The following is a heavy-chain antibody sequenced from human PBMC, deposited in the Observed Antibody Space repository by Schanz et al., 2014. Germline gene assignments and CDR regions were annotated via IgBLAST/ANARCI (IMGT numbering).Heavy chain of an antibody. CDR2: ISSSSSTI. CDR3: AREPRRIALDRGNIYGMDV. Sequence: EVKLVESGGGLVQPGGSLRLSCAVSGITFSNYNMNWVRQAPGQGLEWVSHISSSSSTIYYADSVKGRFTISRDNAKNSMYLQMNNLRDEDSAVYYCAREPRRIALDRGNIYGMDVWGQGTTVTVSS. CDR1: GITFSNYN. J-gene: IGHJ6*02. D-gene: IGHD3-10*01. V-gene: IGHV3-48*02.